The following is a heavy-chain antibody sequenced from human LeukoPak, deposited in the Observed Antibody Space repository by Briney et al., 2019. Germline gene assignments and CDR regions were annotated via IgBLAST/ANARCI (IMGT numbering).Heavy chain of an antibody. CDR2: IYYSGST. D-gene: IGHD2-15*01. Sequence: SETLSLTCTVSGGSIGSSSYYWGWIRQPPGKGLEWIGSIYYSGSTYYNPSLKSRVTISVDTSKNQFSLKLSSVTAADTAVYYCAREGYCSGGSCDTRYNWFDPWGQGTLVTVSS. CDR3: AREGYCSGGSCDTRYNWFDP. CDR1: GGSIGSSSYY. J-gene: IGHJ5*02. V-gene: IGHV4-39*07.